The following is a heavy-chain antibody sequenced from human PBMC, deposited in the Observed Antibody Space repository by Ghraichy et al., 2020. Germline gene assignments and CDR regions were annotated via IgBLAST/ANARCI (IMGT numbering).Heavy chain of an antibody. CDR1: GLTFRSFA. CDR2: IDGGGGRT. D-gene: IGHD3-9*01. V-gene: IGHV3-23*01. J-gene: IGHJ4*02. Sequence: GGSLRLSCAVSGLTFRSFAFNWVRQAPGKGLEWVSVIDGGGGRTYYTDSVKGRFTISRDNSKNTLYLQMNSLRAEDMAVYYCAKGWLPGGVDWTFDYWGQGTLVTVSS. CDR3: AKGWLPGGVDWTFDY.